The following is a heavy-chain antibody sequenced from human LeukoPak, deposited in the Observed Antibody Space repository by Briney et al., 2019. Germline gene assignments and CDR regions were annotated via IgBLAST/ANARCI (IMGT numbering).Heavy chain of an antibody. Sequence: GASVKVSCKASGYSFPSYDITWVGQAPGQGLEWMGRISGYNGNTKYAQKFQGRVTMTTDTSTSTAYMDLRGLRSDDTAVYYCARVLPPTYIEIVQTAPYYFDFWGQGTLVTVSS. V-gene: IGHV1-18*01. CDR1: GYSFPSYD. CDR2: ISGYNGNT. J-gene: IGHJ4*02. D-gene: IGHD2/OR15-2a*01. CDR3: ARVLPPTYIEIVQTAPYYFDF.